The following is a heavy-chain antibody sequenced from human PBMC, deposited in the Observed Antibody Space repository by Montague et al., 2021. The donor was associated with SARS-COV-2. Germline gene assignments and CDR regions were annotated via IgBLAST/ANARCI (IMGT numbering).Heavy chain of an antibody. D-gene: IGHD1-1*01. CDR1: GGSFSDYH. CDR3: ARGAPGY. V-gene: IGHV4-34*01. J-gene: IGHJ4*02. CDR2: INRGGST. Sequence: SETLSLTCAVYGGSFSDYHWTWIRQSPGEGLEWIGQINRGGSTNYNPSLKSRVTISIDTSKKQFSLKLTSVTAADTAVYYCARGAPGYWGQGTLVTVFS.